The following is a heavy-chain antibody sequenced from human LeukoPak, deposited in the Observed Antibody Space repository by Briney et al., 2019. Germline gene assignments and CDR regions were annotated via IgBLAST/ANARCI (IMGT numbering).Heavy chain of an antibody. V-gene: IGHV1-69*13. CDR3: ARDGTGYSGYGNYYYYGMDV. J-gene: IGHJ6*02. CDR2: IIPIFCTA. Sequence: SVKVSCKASGGTFSSYAISWVRQAPGQGLEWMGGIIPIFCTANYAQKFQGRVTITADESTSTAYMELSSLRSEDTAVYYCARDGTGYSGYGNYYYYGMDVWGQGTTVTVSS. CDR1: GGTFSSYA. D-gene: IGHD5-12*01.